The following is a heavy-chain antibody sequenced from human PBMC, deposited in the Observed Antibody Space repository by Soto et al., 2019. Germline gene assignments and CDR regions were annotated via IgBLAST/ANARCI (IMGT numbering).Heavy chain of an antibody. CDR3: AREVSWTGAFDH. D-gene: IGHD2-8*02. CDR1: GGSSSSLNDY. CDR2: LFDSGTA. V-gene: IGHV4-30-4*01. Sequence: QVQLEQAGPGLGEPSQTLALTCKISGGSSSSLNDYWSGIRQSPGDGLEWIGYLFDSGTAHYNPSLTGRVRPSRDTSQSQFSLTIQSVPVADTAVYYCAREVSWTGAFDHWRQGILVTVSS. J-gene: IGHJ5*02.